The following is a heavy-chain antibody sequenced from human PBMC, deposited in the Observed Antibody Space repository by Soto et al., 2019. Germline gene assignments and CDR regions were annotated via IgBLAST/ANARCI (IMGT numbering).Heavy chain of an antibody. CDR1: GYTFTSYG. J-gene: IGHJ6*02. V-gene: IGHV1-18*04. D-gene: IGHD5-18*01. CDR3: ARKLYSYGYYYYYYGLDV. Sequence: ASVKVSCKASGYTFTSYGISWVRQAPGQGLEWMGWISAYNGNTNYAQKLQVRVTMTTDTSTSTAYMELRSLRSDDTAVYYCARKLYSYGYYYYYYGLDVWGQGTTVTVSS. CDR2: ISAYNGNT.